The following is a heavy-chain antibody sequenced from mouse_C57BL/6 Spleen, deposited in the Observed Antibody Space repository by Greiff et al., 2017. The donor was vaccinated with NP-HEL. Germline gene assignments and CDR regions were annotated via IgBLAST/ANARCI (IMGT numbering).Heavy chain of an antibody. D-gene: IGHD1-1*01. V-gene: IGHV1-78*01. CDR3: ARGGYGSSYGWYFDV. CDR1: GYTFTDHT. CDR2: IYPRDGST. J-gene: IGHJ1*03. Sequence: QVQLQQSDAGLVKPGASVKISCKVSGYTFTDHTIHWMKQRPEQGLEWIGYIYPRDGSTKYNEKFKGKATLTADISSSTAYMQLNSLTSEDSAVYFCARGGYGSSYGWYFDVWGTGTTVTVSS.